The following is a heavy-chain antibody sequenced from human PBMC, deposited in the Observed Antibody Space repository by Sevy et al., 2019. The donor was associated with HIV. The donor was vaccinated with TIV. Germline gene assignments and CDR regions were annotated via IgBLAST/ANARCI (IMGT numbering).Heavy chain of an antibody. CDR1: GFTFDDYT. CDR3: AKDISGEGYLDSGYFDY. J-gene: IGHJ4*02. CDR2: ITWDGGST. V-gene: IGHV3-43*01. Sequence: GGSLRLSCAASGFTFDDYTMNWVRQAPGKGLEWVSLITWDGGSTYYADSVKGRFTISRDNSKNSLYLQMNSLRTADTALYYCAKDISGEGYLDSGYFDYWGQGTLVTVSS. D-gene: IGHD2-15*01.